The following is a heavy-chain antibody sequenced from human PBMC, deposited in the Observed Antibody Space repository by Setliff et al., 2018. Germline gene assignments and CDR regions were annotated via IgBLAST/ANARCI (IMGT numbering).Heavy chain of an antibody. V-gene: IGHV3-74*01. Sequence: GESLKISCAASGFTFNTYCMHWVRQAPGKGLVWFSHINSDSTYYTDSVKGRFTISRDNSKNTVYLQMNNLRADDTAIYYCARDLGNWFDPWGQGTLVTVSS. J-gene: IGHJ5*01. D-gene: IGHD3-16*01. CDR2: INSDST. CDR3: ARDLGNWFDP. CDR1: GFTFNTYC.